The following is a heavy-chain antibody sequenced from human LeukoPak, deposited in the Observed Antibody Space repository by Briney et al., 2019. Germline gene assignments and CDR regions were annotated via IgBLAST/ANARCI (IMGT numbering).Heavy chain of an antibody. CDR1: GYTFTSYA. D-gene: IGHD4-11*01. CDR3: ARETYSDNTFGY. Sequence: ASVKVSCKASGYTFTSYAIHWVRQAPGQGLEWMGWINTDTRIPEYARGFTGRFVFSLDTSVSTAYLQISGLQAEDTAVYYCARETYSDNTFGYWGQGTLVTVSS. J-gene: IGHJ4*02. V-gene: IGHV7-4-1*02. CDR2: INTDTRIP.